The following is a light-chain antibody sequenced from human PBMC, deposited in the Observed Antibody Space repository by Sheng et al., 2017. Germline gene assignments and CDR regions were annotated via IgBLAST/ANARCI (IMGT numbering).Light chain of an antibody. V-gene: IGKV4-1*01. CDR2: WAI. CDR1: QSILYSSDNKNY. CDR3: QQYYTTPPWT. Sequence: DIVMTQSPDSLAVSLGERATINCKSSQSILYSSDNKNYLAWYQQKPGQPPKLLIYWAIYPGNPGSRRPDSVADFTLTISSLQAEDVAVYYCQQYYTTPPWTFGQGTKVEIK. J-gene: IGKJ1*01.